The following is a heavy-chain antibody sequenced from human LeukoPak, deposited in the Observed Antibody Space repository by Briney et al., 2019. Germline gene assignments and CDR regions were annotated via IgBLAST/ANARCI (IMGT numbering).Heavy chain of an antibody. Sequence: GGSLSLSCAASGFTFSSYWMHWVRQGPGKGLVWVSRINSDGSSTTYADSVKGRFTISRDNAKNTLYLQMNSLRAEDTAVYYCARGSYGYEYWGQGTLVTVSS. D-gene: IGHD5-18*01. J-gene: IGHJ4*02. V-gene: IGHV3-74*01. CDR1: GFTFSSYW. CDR2: INSDGSST. CDR3: ARGSYGYEY.